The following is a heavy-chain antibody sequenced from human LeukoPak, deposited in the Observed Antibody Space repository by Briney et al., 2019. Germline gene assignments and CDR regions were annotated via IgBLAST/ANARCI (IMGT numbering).Heavy chain of an antibody. J-gene: IGHJ5*02. CDR3: ARELRFLDRGAVNWFDP. D-gene: IGHD3-3*01. Sequence: PSETLSLTCTVSGGSISSGGYYWSWIRQHPGKGLEWIGYIYYSGSTYYNPSLKSRVTVSVDTSKNQFSLKLSSVTAADTAVYYCARELRFLDRGAVNWFDPWGQGTLVTVSS. CDR1: GGSISSGGYY. V-gene: IGHV4-31*03. CDR2: IYYSGST.